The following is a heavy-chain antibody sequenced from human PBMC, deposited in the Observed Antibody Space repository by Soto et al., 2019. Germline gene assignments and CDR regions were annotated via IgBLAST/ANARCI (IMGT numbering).Heavy chain of an antibody. J-gene: IGHJ4*02. CDR3: ARESEDLTSNFGY. V-gene: IGHV3-21*01. CDR1: GFTFTRYS. Sequence: GGSLRLSCAASGFTFTRYSMNWVRQAPGKGLEWVSSISSTTNYIYYADSMKGRFTVSRDNAKNSVYLEMNSLSAEDTAVYYCARESEDLTSNFGYWGQGTLVTVSS. CDR2: ISSTTNYI.